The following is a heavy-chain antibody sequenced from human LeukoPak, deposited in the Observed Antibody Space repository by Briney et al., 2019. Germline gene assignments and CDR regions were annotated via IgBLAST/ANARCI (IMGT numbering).Heavy chain of an antibody. CDR2: IKQDGSEK. D-gene: IGHD3-10*01. CDR3: AKADGEMVRGVIISYNWFDP. CDR1: GFTFSSYW. J-gene: IGHJ5*02. V-gene: IGHV3-7*01. Sequence: GGSLRLSCAASGFTFSSYWMSWVRQAPGKGLEWVANIKQDGSEKYYADSVKGRFTISRDNSKNTLYLQMNSLRAEDTAVYYCAKADGEMVRGVIISYNWFDPWGQGTLVTVSS.